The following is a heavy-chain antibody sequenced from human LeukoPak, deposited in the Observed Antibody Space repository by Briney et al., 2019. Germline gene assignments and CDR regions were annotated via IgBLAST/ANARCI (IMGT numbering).Heavy chain of an antibody. J-gene: IGHJ5*02. CDR3: ARRGYYDSRGWFDP. CDR2: IYYSGST. V-gene: IGHV4-39*01. Sequence: SETLSLTCTVSGGSISSSSYYWGWIRQPPGKGLEWIGRIYYSGSTNYNPSLKSRVTMSVDTSKNQFSLKLRSVTAADTAVYYCARRGYYDSRGWFDPWGQGTLVTVSS. CDR1: GGSISSSSYY. D-gene: IGHD3-22*01.